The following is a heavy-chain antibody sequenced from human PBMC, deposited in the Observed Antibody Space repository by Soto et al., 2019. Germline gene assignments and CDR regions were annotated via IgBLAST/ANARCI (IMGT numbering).Heavy chain of an antibody. V-gene: IGHV4-34*01. CDR3: ARGLVGATTMDY. D-gene: IGHD1-26*01. J-gene: IGHJ4*02. Sequence: SETLSLTCAVYGGSFSGYYWSWIRQPPGKGLEWIGEINHSGSTNYNPSLKSRVTISVDTSKNQFSLKLSSVTAADTAVYYCARGLVGATTMDYWGQGTLVTVSS. CDR2: INHSGST. CDR1: GGSFSGYY.